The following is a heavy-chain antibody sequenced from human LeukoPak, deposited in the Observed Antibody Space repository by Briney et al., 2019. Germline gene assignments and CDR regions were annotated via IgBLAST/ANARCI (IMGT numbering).Heavy chain of an antibody. CDR2: IKQDGSKK. CDR3: ARGELT. J-gene: IGHJ5*02. D-gene: IGHD1-26*01. Sequence: GGSLRLSCVASGFPFSSYWMTWVRQAPGKGLEWVANIKQDGSKKSYVDSVKGRFTISRDNAKNSLYLQMNSLRAEDTAVYYCARGELTWGQGTLVTVSS. CDR1: GFPFSSYW. V-gene: IGHV3-7*03.